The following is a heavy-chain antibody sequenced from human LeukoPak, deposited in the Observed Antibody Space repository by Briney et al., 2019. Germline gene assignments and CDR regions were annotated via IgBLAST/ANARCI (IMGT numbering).Heavy chain of an antibody. D-gene: IGHD3-10*01. CDR3: ASAYYGSGSDIGTIDY. CDR2: IIPIFGTA. CDR1: GGTFSSYA. V-gene: IGHV1-69*05. J-gene: IGHJ4*02. Sequence: SVKVSCKASGGTFSSYAISWVRQAPGQGLEWMGGIIPIFGTANYAQKFQGRVTITTDESTSTAYMELSSLRSEDTAVYYCASAYYGSGSDIGTIDYWGQGTLVTVSS.